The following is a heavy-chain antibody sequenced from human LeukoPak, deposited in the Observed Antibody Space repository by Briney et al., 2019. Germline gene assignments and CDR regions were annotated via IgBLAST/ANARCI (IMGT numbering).Heavy chain of an antibody. CDR3: ASRVSDYGSGSFESDAFDI. J-gene: IGHJ3*02. V-gene: IGHV1-2*02. CDR1: GYTFTGYY. D-gene: IGHD3-10*01. Sequence: ASVKVSCKASGYTFTGYYMHWVRQAPGQGLEWMGWINPNSGGTNYAQKFQGRVTMTRDTSITTAYMELHRLRSDDTAVYYCASRVSDYGSGSFESDAFDIWGQGTMVTVSS. CDR2: INPNSGGT.